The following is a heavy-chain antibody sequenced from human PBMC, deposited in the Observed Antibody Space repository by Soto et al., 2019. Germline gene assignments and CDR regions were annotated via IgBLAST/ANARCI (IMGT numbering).Heavy chain of an antibody. J-gene: IGHJ6*02. Sequence: PSETLSLTCTVSGGSISSYYWSWIRQPPGKGLEWIGYIYYSGSTNYNPSLKSRVTISVDKSKNQFSLKLSSVTAADTAVYYCARSPDSSGYYPRWYYYGMDVWGQGTTVTVSS. CDR3: ARSPDSSGYYPRWYYYGMDV. D-gene: IGHD3-22*01. CDR1: GGSISSYY. CDR2: IYYSGST. V-gene: IGHV4-59*12.